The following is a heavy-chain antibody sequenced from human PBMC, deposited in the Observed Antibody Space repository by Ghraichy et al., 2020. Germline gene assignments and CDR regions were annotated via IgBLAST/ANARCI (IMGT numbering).Heavy chain of an antibody. J-gene: IGHJ4*02. V-gene: IGHV4-59*01. CDR1: GGSITSYY. CDR3: ASLYSGSAHFDY. D-gene: IGHD1-26*01. Sequence: SETLSLTCTVSGGSITSYYWSWIRQPPGEGLEWIGYIYYSESTNYNPSLKSRVTILVDTSKNQFSLKLSSVTAADTAVYYCASLYSGSAHFDYWGQGTLVTVSS. CDR2: IYYSEST.